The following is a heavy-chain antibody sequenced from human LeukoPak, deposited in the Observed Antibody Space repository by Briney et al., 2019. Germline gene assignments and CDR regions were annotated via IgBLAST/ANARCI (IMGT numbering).Heavy chain of an antibody. D-gene: IGHD1-26*01. J-gene: IGHJ4*02. CDR3: ARDRSYDY. Sequence: GGSLRLSCAASEFSFSNFAMAWVRQAPGKGLEWVSVIYSGGSTYYADSVKGRFTISRHNSKNTLYLQMNSLRAEDTAVYYCARDRSYDYWGQGTLVTVSS. CDR1: EFSFSNFA. CDR2: IYSGGST. V-gene: IGHV3-53*04.